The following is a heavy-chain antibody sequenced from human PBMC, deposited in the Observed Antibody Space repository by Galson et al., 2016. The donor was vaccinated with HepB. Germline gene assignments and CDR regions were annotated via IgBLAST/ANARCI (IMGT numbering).Heavy chain of an antibody. CDR3: AREGRGGFDH. J-gene: IGHJ4*02. Sequence: SLRLSCAASGFTFTDYWMSWVRQAPGKRLEWVANIRQDGSEKDHVDSVEGRFSISRDNAKNSVYLQMNTLSVEDTAVYYCAREGRGGFDHWGQGTLVTVAS. V-gene: IGHV3-7*03. D-gene: IGHD3-16*01. CDR2: IRQDGSEK. CDR1: GFTFTDYW.